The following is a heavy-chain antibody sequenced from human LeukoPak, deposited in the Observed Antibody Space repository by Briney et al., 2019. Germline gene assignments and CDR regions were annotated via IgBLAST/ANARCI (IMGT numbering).Heavy chain of an antibody. CDR2: IFYTGSS. D-gene: IGHD5-24*01. CDR3: ERLWGFDGYAPYGMDV. Sequence: SETLSLTCTVSGGSINSYYWSWIRQPPGKGLEWIGHIFYTGSSNYNPSLKSRVTISLNRPKNQFSLSLTSVTAADTAVYYCERLWGFDGYAPYGMDVWGQGTTVTVSS. CDR1: GGSINSYY. V-gene: IGHV4-59*01. J-gene: IGHJ6*02.